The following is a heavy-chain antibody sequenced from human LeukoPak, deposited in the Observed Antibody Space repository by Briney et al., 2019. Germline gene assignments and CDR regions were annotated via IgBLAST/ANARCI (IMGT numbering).Heavy chain of an antibody. J-gene: IGHJ3*02. V-gene: IGHV4-39*01. CDR2: IYLSGST. CDR1: GGSTSSSNYY. CDR3: ARRGSDDAFDI. Sequence: SETLSLTCTVSGGSTSSSNYYWGWIRQPPGKGLEWIGFIYLSGSTYYNPSLKSRVTISLDTSKKQFSLRLSSVTAANTAVYFCARRGSDDAFDIWGQGTMVTVSS. D-gene: IGHD3-10*01.